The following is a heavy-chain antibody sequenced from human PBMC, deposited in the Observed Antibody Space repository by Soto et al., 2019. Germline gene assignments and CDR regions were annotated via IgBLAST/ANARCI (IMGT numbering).Heavy chain of an antibody. D-gene: IGHD3-10*01. CDR1: GYTFTSYG. CDR2: ISAYNGNT. CDR3: ARDGVVRGGISARGPDGMDV. J-gene: IGHJ6*02. Sequence: QVQLVQSGAEVKKPGASVKVSCKASGYTFTSYGISWVRQAPGQGLEWMGWISAYNGNTNYAQKLQGRVTMTTDTSTSTAYMELGSRRSDDTAVYYCARDGVVRGGISARGPDGMDVWGQGTTVSVSS. V-gene: IGHV1-18*01.